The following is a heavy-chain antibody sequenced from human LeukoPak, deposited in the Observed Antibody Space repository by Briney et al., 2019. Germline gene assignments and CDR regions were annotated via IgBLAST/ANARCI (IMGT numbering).Heavy chain of an antibody. D-gene: IGHD3-22*01. Sequence: SETLSLTCAVSGGSLRRYYWSWIRQPAGKGLEWIGRIYTSGSTNYNPSLKSRVTMSVDTSKHQVSLKLNSVTAADTAVYYCARASYSYDISGWVPFDYWGQGTLVTVSS. V-gene: IGHV4-4*07. CDR2: IYTSGST. CDR3: ARASYSYDISGWVPFDY. CDR1: GGSLRRYY. J-gene: IGHJ4*02.